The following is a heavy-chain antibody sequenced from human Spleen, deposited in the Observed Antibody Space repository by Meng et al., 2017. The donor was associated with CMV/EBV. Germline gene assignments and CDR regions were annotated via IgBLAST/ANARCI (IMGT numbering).Heavy chain of an antibody. Sequence: ASVKVSCKASGYTFTGYHLHWVRQAPGQGLEWMGWISANNGNTNYAPKFQGRVTITTDTSTSTAYMELRSLRSDDTAVYYCARDSTRFLEWLPFDYWGQGTLVTVSS. CDR1: GYTFTGYH. V-gene: IGHV1-18*04. CDR2: ISANNGNT. D-gene: IGHD3-3*01. CDR3: ARDSTRFLEWLPFDY. J-gene: IGHJ4*02.